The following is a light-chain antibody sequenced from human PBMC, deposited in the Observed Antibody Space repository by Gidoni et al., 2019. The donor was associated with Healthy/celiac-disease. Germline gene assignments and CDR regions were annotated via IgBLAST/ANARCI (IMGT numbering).Light chain of an antibody. CDR1: SSNIGAGYD. J-gene: IGLJ3*02. CDR2: GNS. V-gene: IGLV1-40*01. Sequence: QSVLPQPPSVSEAPGQRVTISCTGSSSNIGAGYDVNWSQQLPGTAPKLLIYGNSNRPSGVPDRFSGSKSGTSASLAITGLQAEDEADYYCQSYDSSLSWVFGGGTKLTVL. CDR3: QSYDSSLSWV.